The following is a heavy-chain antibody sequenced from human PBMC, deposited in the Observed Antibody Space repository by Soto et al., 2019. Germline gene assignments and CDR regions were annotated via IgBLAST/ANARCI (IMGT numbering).Heavy chain of an antibody. D-gene: IGHD2-21*02. V-gene: IGHV1-3*05. CDR2: INAGNGNT. J-gene: IGHJ4*02. Sequence: QVQLVQSGAEEKKPGASVKVSCKASGYTFTSYAMHWVRKAPGQRLEWMEWINAGNGNTKYSQKFQGRVTITRDTSASTAYMELSSLRSEDTAVYYCARSIVVVTALDYWGQGTLVTVSS. CDR1: GYTFTSYA. CDR3: ARSIVVVTALDY.